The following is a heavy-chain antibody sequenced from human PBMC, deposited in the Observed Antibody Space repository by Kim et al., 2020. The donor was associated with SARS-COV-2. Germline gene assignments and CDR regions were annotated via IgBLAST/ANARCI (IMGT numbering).Heavy chain of an antibody. D-gene: IGHD3-22*01. J-gene: IGHJ3*02. Sequence: GGSLRLSCAASGFTFSSYGMHWVRQAPGKGLEWVAVIWYDGSNKYYADSVKGRFTISRDNSKNTLYLQMNSLRAEDTAVYYCAKDLSGLRPIVGDAFDIWGQGTMVTVSS. V-gene: IGHV3-33*06. CDR3: AKDLSGLRPIVGDAFDI. CDR1: GFTFSSYG. CDR2: IWYDGSNK.